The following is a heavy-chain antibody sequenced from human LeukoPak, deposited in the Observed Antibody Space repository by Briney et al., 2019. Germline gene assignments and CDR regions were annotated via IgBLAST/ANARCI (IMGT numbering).Heavy chain of an antibody. CDR2: IIPIFGTA. CDR3: AREKASSSWYRGIDY. V-gene: IGHV1-69*01. J-gene: IGHJ4*02. Sequence: ASVKVSCKASGGTFSSYAISWVRQAPGQGLEWMGGIIPIFGTANYAQKFQGRVTITADESTSTAYMELSSLRSEDTAVYYCAREKASSSWYRGIDYWGQGTLVTVSS. D-gene: IGHD6-13*01. CDR1: GGTFSSYA.